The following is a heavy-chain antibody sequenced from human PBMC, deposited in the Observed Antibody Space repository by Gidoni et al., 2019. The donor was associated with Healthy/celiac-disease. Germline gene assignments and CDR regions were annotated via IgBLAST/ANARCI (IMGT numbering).Heavy chain of an antibody. D-gene: IGHD2-21*01. CDR3: AIDAYCSWRAPPALNWFDP. Sequence: QVQLQESGPGLVKPSETLSLTCTVSGGSVSSYYWSWIRKPAGKGLEWMGRIYTSGSTNYNPPLKSRVTMSVDTSKNQFSLKLSSVTAADTAVYYCAIDAYCSWRAPPALNWFDPWGQGPLVTVSS. V-gene: IGHV4-4*07. CDR2: IYTSGST. CDR1: GGSVSSYY. J-gene: IGHJ5*02.